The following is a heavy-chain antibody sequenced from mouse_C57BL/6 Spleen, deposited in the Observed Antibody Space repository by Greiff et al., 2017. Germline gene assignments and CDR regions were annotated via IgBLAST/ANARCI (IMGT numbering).Heavy chain of an antibody. V-gene: IGHV5-12*01. D-gene: IGHD2-1*01. CDR1: GFTFSDYY. J-gene: IGHJ2*01. CDR3: ARGGIYYGLDY. CDR2: ISNGGGST. Sequence: EVKVEESGGGLVQPGGSLKLSCAASGFTFSDYYMYWVRQTPEKRLEWVAYISNGGGSTYYPDTVKGRFTISRDNAKNTLYLQMSRLKSEDTAMYYCARGGIYYGLDYWGQGTTLTVSS.